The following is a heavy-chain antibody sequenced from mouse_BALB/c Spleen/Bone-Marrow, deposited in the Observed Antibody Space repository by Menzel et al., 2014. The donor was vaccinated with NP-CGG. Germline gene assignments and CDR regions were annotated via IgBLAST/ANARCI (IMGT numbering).Heavy chain of an antibody. D-gene: IGHD2-2*01. Sequence: VQLKQSGAELVKPGASVKLSCTASGFNIKDTYMHWVQQRPGQGLEWIGRIDPANGNTKYDPKFQGEATITADTSSNTPYLQLTSLTSENTAFYSCAISEGKVTPSFSGQRTLVTVSA. V-gene: IGHV14-3*02. CDR2: IDPANGNT. J-gene: IGHJ3*01. CDR1: GFNIKDTY. CDR3: AISEGKVTPSF.